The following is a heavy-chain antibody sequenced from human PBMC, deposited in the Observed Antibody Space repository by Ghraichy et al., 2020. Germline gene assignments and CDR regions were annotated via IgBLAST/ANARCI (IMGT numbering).Heavy chain of an antibody. J-gene: IGHJ4*02. Sequence: ASVKVSCKASGYTFTSYAMHWVRQAPGQRLEWMGWINAGNGNTKYSQKFQGRVTITRDTSASTAYMELSSLRSEDTAVYYCAREWGTYSSSWFYFDYWGQGTLVTVSS. CDR1: GYTFTSYA. D-gene: IGHD6-13*01. V-gene: IGHV1-3*01. CDR2: INAGNGNT. CDR3: AREWGTYSSSWFYFDY.